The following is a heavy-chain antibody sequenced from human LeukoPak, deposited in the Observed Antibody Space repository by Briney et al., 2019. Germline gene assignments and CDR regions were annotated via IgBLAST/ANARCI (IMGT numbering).Heavy chain of an antibody. CDR1: GGSFSGYY. J-gene: IGHJ4*02. CDR3: ARAASYCSGGSCYSGEKYYFDY. D-gene: IGHD2-15*01. CDR2: INHSGST. Sequence: SHTLSLTCAVYGGSFSGYYWSWIRQPPGKGLEWIGEINHSGSTNYNPSLKSRVTISVDTSKNQFSLKLRSVTAADTAVYYCARAASYCSGGSCYSGEKYYFDYWGQGTLVTVSS. V-gene: IGHV4-34*01.